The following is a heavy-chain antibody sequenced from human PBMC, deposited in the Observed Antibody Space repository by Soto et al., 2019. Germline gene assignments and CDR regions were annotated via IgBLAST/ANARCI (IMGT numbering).Heavy chain of an antibody. CDR2: ISYDGSNK. CDR3: AKGEYYYDSSGYYYY. CDR1: GFTVSSNY. Sequence: PGGSLRLSCAASGFTVSSNYMSWVRQAPGKGLEWVAVISYDGSNKYYADSVKGRFTICRDNSKNTLYLQMNSLRAEDTAVYYCAKGEYYYDSSGYYYYWGQGTLVTVSS. V-gene: IGHV3-30*18. D-gene: IGHD3-22*01. J-gene: IGHJ4*02.